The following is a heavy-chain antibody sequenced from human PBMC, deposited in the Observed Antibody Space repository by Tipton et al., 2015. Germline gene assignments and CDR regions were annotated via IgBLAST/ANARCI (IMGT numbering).Heavy chain of an antibody. CDR2: IYYSGST. CDR1: GGSVSSGSYY. V-gene: IGHV4-61*01. D-gene: IGHD3-22*01. J-gene: IGHJ4*02. Sequence: TLSLTCTVSGGSVSSGSYYWSWIRQPPGKELEWIGYIYYSGSTNYNPSLKSRVTISVDTSKNQFSLKLSSVAAADTAVYYCARETTYYYDSSGGPVNYFDYWGQGPLVTVSS. CDR3: ARETTYYYDSSGGPVNYFDY.